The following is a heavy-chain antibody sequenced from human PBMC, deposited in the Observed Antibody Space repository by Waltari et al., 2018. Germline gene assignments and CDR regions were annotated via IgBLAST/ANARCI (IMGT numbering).Heavy chain of an antibody. Sequence: QVQLLESGGGVVQPGRSLRISCVTSGFIFRGFNMNWIRQTPGKGLEWVALISYDGSNEDYADSVKGRFIISRDDSKSTVYLQMNSLRPEDTAVYYCARDASRPQHPRPIDSWGQGTLVSVSS. CDR2: ISYDGSNE. CDR3: ARDASRPQHPRPIDS. J-gene: IGHJ4*02. V-gene: IGHV3-30*04. CDR1: GFIFRGFN.